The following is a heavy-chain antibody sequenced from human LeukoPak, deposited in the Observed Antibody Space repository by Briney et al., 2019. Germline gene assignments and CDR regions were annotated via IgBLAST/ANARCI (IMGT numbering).Heavy chain of an antibody. CDR1: GGTFSSYA. CDR3: ARDRGSSSWANWFDP. Sequence: SVKVSCKASGGTFSSYAISWVRQAPGQGLEWMGGIIPIFGTANYAQKLQGRVTMTTDTSTSTAYMELRSLRSDDTAVYYCARDRGSSSWANWFDPWGQGTLVTVSS. V-gene: IGHV1-69*05. J-gene: IGHJ5*02. CDR2: IIPIFGTA. D-gene: IGHD6-13*01.